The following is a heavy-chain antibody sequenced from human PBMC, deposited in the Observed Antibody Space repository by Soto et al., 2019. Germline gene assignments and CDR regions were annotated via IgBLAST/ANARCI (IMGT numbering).Heavy chain of an antibody. CDR2: IYYSGST. V-gene: IGHV4-31*03. CDR1: GGSISSGGYY. J-gene: IGHJ3*02. Sequence: PSETLSLSCTVSGGSISSGGYYWSWIRQHPGKGLEWIGYIYYSGSTYYNPSHKSRVTISVDTSKNQFSLKLSSVPAADTAVYYCARASNTIFGVDHSAFDIWGQGTMVTVSS. CDR3: ARASNTIFGVDHSAFDI. D-gene: IGHD3-3*01.